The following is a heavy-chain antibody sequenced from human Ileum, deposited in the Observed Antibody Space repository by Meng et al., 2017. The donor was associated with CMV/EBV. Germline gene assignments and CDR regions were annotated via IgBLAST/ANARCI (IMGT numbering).Heavy chain of an antibody. CDR1: GASISRSTYY. V-gene: IGHV4-39*07. CDR2: IYYSGGT. J-gene: IGHJ4*02. D-gene: IGHD2-21*02. Sequence: PLQASGPGLVTPSEPLSLTCTVSGASISRSTYYWGWIRQPPGKGLEWIGSIYYSGGTYYNPSLKSRVTISVDTSKNQFSLKLNSVTAADTAVYYCASGDSLRAVDFWGQGTLVTVSS. CDR3: ASGDSLRAVDF.